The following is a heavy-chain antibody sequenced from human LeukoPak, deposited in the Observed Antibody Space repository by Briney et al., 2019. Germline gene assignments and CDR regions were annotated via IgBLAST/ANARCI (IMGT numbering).Heavy chain of an antibody. CDR3: ARYCSSTSCYVRFDY. CDR1: GFIFSNYG. V-gene: IGHV3-23*01. CDR2: ISGSGGST. Sequence: GGSLRLSCSVSGFIFSNYGMNWVRQAPGKGLEWVSAISGSGGSTYYADSVKGRFTISRDNSKNTLYLQMNSLRAEDTAVYYCARYCSSTSCYVRFDYWGQGTLVTVSS. D-gene: IGHD2-2*01. J-gene: IGHJ4*02.